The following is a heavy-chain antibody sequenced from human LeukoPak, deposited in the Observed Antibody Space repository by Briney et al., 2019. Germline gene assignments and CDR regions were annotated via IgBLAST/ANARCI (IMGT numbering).Heavy chain of an antibody. V-gene: IGHV4-31*03. CDR2: IYYSGST. D-gene: IGHD3-22*01. Sequence: SQTLSLTCTVSGGSISSGGYYWSWIRQHPGKGLEWIGYIYYSGSTYHNPSLKSRVTISVDTSKNQFSLKLSSVTAADTAVYYCARGLTYYYDSSGFPPDWLDPWGQGTLVTVSS. CDR1: GGSISSGGYY. J-gene: IGHJ5*02. CDR3: ARGLTYYYDSSGFPPDWLDP.